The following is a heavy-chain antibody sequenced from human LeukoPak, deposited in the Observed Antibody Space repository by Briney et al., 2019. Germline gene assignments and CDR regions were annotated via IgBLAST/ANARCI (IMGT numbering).Heavy chain of an antibody. J-gene: IGHJ4*02. CDR1: GYTFTDYY. Sequence: GATVKISCKVSGYTFTDYYMHWVQQAPGKGLEWMGLVDPEDGETIYAEKFQGRVTITADTSTDTAYMELSSLRSEDTAVYYCATSLPDYSKCCFDYWGQGTLVTVSS. CDR2: VDPEDGET. CDR3: ATSLPDYSKCCFDY. V-gene: IGHV1-69-2*01. D-gene: IGHD4-11*01.